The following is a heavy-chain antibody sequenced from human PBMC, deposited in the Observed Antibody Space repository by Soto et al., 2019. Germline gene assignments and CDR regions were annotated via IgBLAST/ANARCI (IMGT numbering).Heavy chain of an antibody. CDR2: IYWDDDK. CDR1: GFSLSTSGVG. CDR3: AHYGDYDVRVLFDY. V-gene: IGHV2-5*02. D-gene: IGHD4-17*01. Sequence: QITLKESGPTLVKPTQTLTLTCTFSGFSLSTSGVGVGWIRQPPGKALEWLALIYWDDDKRYSPSLKSRLTITKDTSKNQVVLTMTNMDPVDTATYYCAHYGDYDVRVLFDYWGQGTLVTVSS. J-gene: IGHJ4*02.